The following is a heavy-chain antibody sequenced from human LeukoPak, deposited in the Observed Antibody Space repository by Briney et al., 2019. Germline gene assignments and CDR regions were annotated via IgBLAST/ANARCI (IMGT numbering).Heavy chain of an antibody. Sequence: GGSLRLSCAASGFTFSSYWMSWVRQAPGKGLEWVANIKQDGSEKYYVDSVKGRFTISRDNAKNSLYLQMNSLRAEDTAVYYCARVPRYYDILTGLYYYYMDVWGKGTTVTISS. D-gene: IGHD3-9*01. CDR1: GFTFSSYW. CDR2: IKQDGSEK. CDR3: ARVPRYYDILTGLYYYYMDV. V-gene: IGHV3-7*01. J-gene: IGHJ6*03.